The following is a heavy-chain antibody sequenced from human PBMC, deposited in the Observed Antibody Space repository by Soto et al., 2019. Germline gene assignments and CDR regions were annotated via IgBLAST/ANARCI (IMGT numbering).Heavy chain of an antibody. V-gene: IGHV3-30-3*01. Sequence: GGSLRLSCVASGFTFSSFSLHWVRQAPGKVLEWLALISYDGSSKYNADSVKGRFTISRENSNNTLYLQLSSLRPDDTAVYYCARTTAVAGTPEFDYWGQGALVTVSS. CDR2: ISYDGSSK. J-gene: IGHJ4*02. D-gene: IGHD6-19*01. CDR1: GFTFSSFS. CDR3: ARTTAVAGTPEFDY.